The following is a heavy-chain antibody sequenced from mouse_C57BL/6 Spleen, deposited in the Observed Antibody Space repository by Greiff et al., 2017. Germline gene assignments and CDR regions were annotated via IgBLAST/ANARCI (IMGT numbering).Heavy chain of an antibody. D-gene: IGHD3-2*02. J-gene: IGHJ3*01. Sequence: VQLQQPGAELVKPGASVKLSCKASGYTFTSYWMQWVKQRPGQGLEWIGEIDPSDSYTNYNQKFKGKATLTVDTSSSTAYMQLRSLTSEDSAVYYCARSRAAQASWFAYWGQGTLVTVSA. CDR1: GYTFTSYW. V-gene: IGHV1-50*01. CDR2: IDPSDSYT. CDR3: ARSRAAQASWFAY.